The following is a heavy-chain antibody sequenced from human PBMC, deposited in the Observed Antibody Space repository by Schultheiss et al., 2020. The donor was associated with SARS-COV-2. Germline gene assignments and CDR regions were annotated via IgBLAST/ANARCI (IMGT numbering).Heavy chain of an antibody. CDR3: ARAGYYYGSGSLSWFDP. CDR2: INHSGST. CDR1: GGSISSYY. J-gene: IGHJ5*02. V-gene: IGHV4-34*01. D-gene: IGHD3-10*01. Sequence: SETLSLTCTVSGGSISSYYWSWIRQPPGKGLEWIGEINHSGSTNYNPSLKSRVTISVDTSKNQFSLKLSSVTAADTAVYYCARAGYYYGSGSLSWFDPWGQGTLVTVSS.